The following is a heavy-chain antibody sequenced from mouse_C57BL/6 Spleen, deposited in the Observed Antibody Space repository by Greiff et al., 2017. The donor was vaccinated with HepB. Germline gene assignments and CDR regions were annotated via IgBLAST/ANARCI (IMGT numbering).Heavy chain of an antibody. CDR3: AREGLLGDYFDY. D-gene: IGHD1-1*01. CDR2: INPGSGGT. J-gene: IGHJ2*01. CDR1: GYAFTNYL. Sequence: QVQLQQSGAELVRPGTSVKVSCKASGYAFTNYLIEWVKQRPGQGLEWIGVINPGSGGTNYNEKFKGKATLTADKSSSTAYMQLSSLTSEDSAVYFCAREGLLGDYFDYWGQGTTLTVSS. V-gene: IGHV1-54*01.